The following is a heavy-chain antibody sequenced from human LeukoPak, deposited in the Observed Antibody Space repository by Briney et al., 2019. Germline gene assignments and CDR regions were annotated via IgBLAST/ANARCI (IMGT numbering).Heavy chain of an antibody. CDR3: ARESFQTLFDY. Sequence: SETLSLTCAVSGGSISSGGYYWSWIRQHPGKGLEWIGYIYYSGSTYYNPSLKSRVTISVDTSKNQFSLKLSSVTAADTAVYYCARESFQTLFDYWGQGTLVTVSS. D-gene: IGHD3-10*01. V-gene: IGHV4-31*11. J-gene: IGHJ4*02. CDR1: GGSISSGGYY. CDR2: IYYSGST.